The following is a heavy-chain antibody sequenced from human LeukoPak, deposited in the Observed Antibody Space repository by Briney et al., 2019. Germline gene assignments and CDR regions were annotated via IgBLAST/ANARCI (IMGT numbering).Heavy chain of an antibody. Sequence: ASVKVSCKASGGTFSSYAISWVRQAPGQGLEWMGGVIPIFGTANYAQKFQGRVTITTDESTSTAYMELSSLRSEDTAVYYCARTGITIFGVANNWFDPWGQGTLVTVSS. CDR2: VIPIFGTA. CDR3: ARTGITIFGVANNWFDP. D-gene: IGHD3-3*01. CDR1: GGTFSSYA. V-gene: IGHV1-69*05. J-gene: IGHJ5*02.